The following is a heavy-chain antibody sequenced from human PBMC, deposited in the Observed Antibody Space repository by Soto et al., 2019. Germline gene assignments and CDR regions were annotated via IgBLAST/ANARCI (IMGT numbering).Heavy chain of an antibody. J-gene: IGHJ6*02. CDR1: GYTFTSYD. CDR2: MNPNSGNT. D-gene: IGHD3-16*01. Sequence: QVQLVQSGAEVKKPGASVKVSCKASGYTFTSYDINWVRQATGQGLEWMGWMNPNSGNTGYAQKFQGRVTMTRNTSISTAYRELSSLRSEDTAAYYCARGSGNMGYYYYYGMDVWGQGTTVTVSS. V-gene: IGHV1-8*01. CDR3: ARGSGNMGYYYYYGMDV.